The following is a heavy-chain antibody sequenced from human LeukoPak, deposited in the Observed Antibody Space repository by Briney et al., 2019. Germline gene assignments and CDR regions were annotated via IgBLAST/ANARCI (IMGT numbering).Heavy chain of an antibody. J-gene: IGHJ4*02. CDR1: GYTFTGQY. D-gene: IGHD3-10*01. CDR3: ARDLYYYGSGSYQFDY. Sequence: ASVKVSCKASGYTFTGQYMHWVRQAPGQGLEWMGWINPNSGGTNYAQKLQGRVTMTTDTSTSTAYMELRSLRSDDTAVYYCARDLYYYGSGSYQFDYWGQGTLVTVSS. V-gene: IGHV1-2*02. CDR2: INPNSGGT.